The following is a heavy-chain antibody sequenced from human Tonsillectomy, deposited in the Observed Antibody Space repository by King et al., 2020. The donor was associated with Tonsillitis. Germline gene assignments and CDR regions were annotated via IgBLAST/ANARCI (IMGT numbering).Heavy chain of an antibody. J-gene: IGHJ5*02. Sequence: VQLVESGAEVKKPGESLKISCKGSGYTFTSYWIGWVRQMPGKGLEWMGIIYPGDSETRYSPSFQGQVTISADKSISTAYPQWSSLKASDTAMYYCARTIAARPDWFDPWGQGTLVTVSS. CDR3: ARTIAARPDWFDP. V-gene: IGHV5-51*01. CDR2: IYPGDSET. D-gene: IGHD6-6*01. CDR1: GYTFTSYW.